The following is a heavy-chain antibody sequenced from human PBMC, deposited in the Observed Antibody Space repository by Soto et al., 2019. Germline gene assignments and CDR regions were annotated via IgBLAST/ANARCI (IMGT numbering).Heavy chain of an antibody. D-gene: IGHD3-22*01. Sequence: GGSLRLSCAASGFTFSSYGMHWVRQAPGKGLEWVAVISYDGSNKYYADSVKGRFTISRDNSKNTLYLQMNSLRAEDTAVYYCAKALDYYDSSGYPFDYWGQGTLVTVSS. CDR2: ISYDGSNK. J-gene: IGHJ4*02. V-gene: IGHV3-30*18. CDR1: GFTFSSYG. CDR3: AKALDYYDSSGYPFDY.